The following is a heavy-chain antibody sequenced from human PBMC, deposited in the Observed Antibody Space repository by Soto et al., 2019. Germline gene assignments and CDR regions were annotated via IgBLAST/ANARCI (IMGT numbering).Heavy chain of an antibody. J-gene: IGHJ6*02. D-gene: IGHD1-1*01. Sequence: PSETLSLTCAVYCGSFSGYNWSWLRQPPWKGLEWIGEINHSGSTNYNPSLKSRVTISVDTSKNQFSLKLSSVTAADTAVYYCAREEYTTADYYGMDVSAQGATVTVSS. CDR3: AREEYTTADYYGMDV. CDR2: INHSGST. CDR1: CGSFSGYN. V-gene: IGHV4-34*01.